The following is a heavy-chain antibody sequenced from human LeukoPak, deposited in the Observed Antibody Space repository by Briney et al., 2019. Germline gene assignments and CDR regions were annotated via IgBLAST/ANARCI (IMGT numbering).Heavy chain of an antibody. Sequence: ASVKVSCKASGYTFTGYYMHWVRQAPGQGLEWMGWINPNSGGTNYAQKFQGRVTMTRDTSISTAYMELSRLRSDDTAVYYCARGIGYSSSWYRLFVDFWGQGTLVTVSS. J-gene: IGHJ4*02. CDR2: INPNSGGT. V-gene: IGHV1-2*02. CDR3: ARGIGYSSSWYRLFVDF. D-gene: IGHD6-13*01. CDR1: GYTFTGYY.